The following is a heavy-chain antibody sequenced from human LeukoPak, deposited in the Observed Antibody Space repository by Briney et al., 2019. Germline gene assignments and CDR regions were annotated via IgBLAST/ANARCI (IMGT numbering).Heavy chain of an antibody. CDR2: IWYDGSNK. CDR3: AREVFTVVVPAARYFDY. Sequence: GGSLRLSCAASGFTFSSYGRHCVRQAPGKGLEWVAVIWYDGSNKYYADSVKGRFTISRDNSKNTLYLQMNSLRAEDTAVYYCAREVFTVVVPAARYFDYWGQGTLVTVSS. V-gene: IGHV3-33*01. J-gene: IGHJ4*02. CDR1: GFTFSSYG. D-gene: IGHD2-2*01.